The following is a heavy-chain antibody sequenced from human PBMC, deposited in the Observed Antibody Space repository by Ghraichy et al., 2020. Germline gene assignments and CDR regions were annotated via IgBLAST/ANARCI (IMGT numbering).Heavy chain of an antibody. CDR1: GFTFSSYW. V-gene: IGHV3-7*03. J-gene: IGHJ5*02. CDR3: ARVPHYDFWSGYSGFDP. Sequence: GGSLRLSCAASGFTFSSYWMSWVRQAPGKGLEWVANIKQDGSEKYFVDSVKGRFTISRDNAKNSLYLQMNSLRAEDTAVYYCARVPHYDFWSGYSGFDPWGQGTLVTVSS. CDR2: IKQDGSEK. D-gene: IGHD3-3*01.